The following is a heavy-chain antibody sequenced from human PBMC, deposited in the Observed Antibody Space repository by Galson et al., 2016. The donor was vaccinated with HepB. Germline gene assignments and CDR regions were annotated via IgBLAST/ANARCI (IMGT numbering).Heavy chain of an antibody. J-gene: IGHJ6*02. D-gene: IGHD2-15*01. Sequence: SVKVSCKASGYIFISFGISWVRRAPGQGLEWLGWISAYNGNTNYAQKFQGRVTMTTDTSTSTAYMELRSLRSDDTAVYYCARADVVVLNATTRYYYGMDIWGPGTTVTVSS. CDR2: ISAYNGNT. CDR1: GYIFISFG. CDR3: ARADVVVLNATTRYYYGMDI. V-gene: IGHV1-18*01.